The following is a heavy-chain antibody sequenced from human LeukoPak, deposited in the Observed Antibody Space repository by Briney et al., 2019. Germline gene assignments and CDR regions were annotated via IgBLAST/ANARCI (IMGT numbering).Heavy chain of an antibody. CDR1: GGTFSSYA. D-gene: IGHD3-9*01. Sequence: ASVKVSCKASGGTFSSYAISWVRQAPGQGLEWMGRIIPILGIANYAQKFQGRVTITADKSTSTAYMELSSLRSEDTAVYYCARVPPSNLHYDILTGAVYYYGMDVWGQGTTVTVSS. J-gene: IGHJ6*02. CDR3: ARVPPSNLHYDILTGAVYYYGMDV. CDR2: IIPILGIA. V-gene: IGHV1-69*04.